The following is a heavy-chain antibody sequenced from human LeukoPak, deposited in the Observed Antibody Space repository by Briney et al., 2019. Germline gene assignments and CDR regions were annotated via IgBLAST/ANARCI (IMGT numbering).Heavy chain of an antibody. V-gene: IGHV3-23*01. CDR3: AKDKIVGDGRWDFDH. CDR1: GFAFSSYA. Sequence: GGSLRLSCAVSGFAFSSYAMTWVRQAPGKGLEWVSGIIGLSGNTYYADSVKGRFTISRDISKSTLYLQMNSLRVEDTAQYYCAKDKIVGDGRWDFDHWGRGTLVTVSS. CDR2: IIGLSGNT. J-gene: IGHJ5*02. D-gene: IGHD3-16*01.